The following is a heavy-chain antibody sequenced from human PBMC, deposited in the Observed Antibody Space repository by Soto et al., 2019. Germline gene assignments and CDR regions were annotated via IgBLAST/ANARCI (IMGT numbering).Heavy chain of an antibody. V-gene: IGHV3-30-3*01. D-gene: IGHD6-13*01. J-gene: IGHJ6*02. CDR1: GFTFSSYA. Sequence: PGGSLRLSCAASGFTFSSYAMHWVRQAPGKGLEWVAVISYDGSNKYYADSVKGRFTISRDNSKNTLYLQMNSLRAEDTAVYYCAREKSSSRPYYYYGMDVWGQGTTVTVSS. CDR3: AREKSSSRPYYYYGMDV. CDR2: ISYDGSNK.